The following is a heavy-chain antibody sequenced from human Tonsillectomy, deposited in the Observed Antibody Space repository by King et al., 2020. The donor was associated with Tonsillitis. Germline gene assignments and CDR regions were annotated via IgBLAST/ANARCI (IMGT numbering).Heavy chain of an antibody. CDR3: AKMSRMVQAVFDWYFAL. CDR1: GFNFDSHA. Sequence: VQLVESGGGLVQPGGSLKLSCAASGFNFDSHAMAWVRQAPGKGLEWVSTVSGRGDSTYYAVSVKGRFSISRDNSKNILYLQMNSLRAEDTAVYFCAKMSRMVQAVFDWYFALWGRGTLVTVSS. J-gene: IGHJ2*01. D-gene: IGHD3-10*01. V-gene: IGHV3-23*04. CDR2: VSGRGDST.